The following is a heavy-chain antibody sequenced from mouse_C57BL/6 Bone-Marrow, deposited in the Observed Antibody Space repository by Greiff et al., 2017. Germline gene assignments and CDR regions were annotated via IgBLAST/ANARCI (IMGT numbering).Heavy chain of an antibody. D-gene: IGHD1-1*01. CDR1: GYTFTSYW. V-gene: IGHV1-69*01. J-gene: IGHJ4*01. CDR3: ARNYGWRLLYAMDY. Sequence: QVQLQQPGAELVMPGASVKLSCKASGYTFTSYWMHWVKQRPGQGLEWIGEIDPSDSYTNYNQKFKGKSTLTVDKSSSTAYMQLSSLTSEDSAVYYCARNYGWRLLYAMDYWGQGTSVTVSS. CDR2: IDPSDSYT.